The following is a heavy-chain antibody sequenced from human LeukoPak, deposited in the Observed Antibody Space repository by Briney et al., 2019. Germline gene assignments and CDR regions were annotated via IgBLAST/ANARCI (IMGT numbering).Heavy chain of an antibody. CDR3: ARGGVFDHYYYYMDV. CDR1: GGTFSSYA. J-gene: IGHJ6*03. Sequence: SVKVSCKASGGTFSSYAISWVRQAPGQGLEWMGGIIPIFGTANYAQKFQGRVTITADESTSTAYMELSSLRSEDTAVYYCARGGVFDHYYYYMDVWGKGTTVTVSS. D-gene: IGHD3-3*01. V-gene: IGHV1-69*13. CDR2: IIPIFGTA.